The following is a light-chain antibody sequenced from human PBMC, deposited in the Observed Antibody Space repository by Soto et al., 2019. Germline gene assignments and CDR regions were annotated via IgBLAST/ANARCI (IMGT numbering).Light chain of an antibody. CDR2: HNS. J-gene: IGLJ1*01. Sequence: QSVLTHPPSVSGAPGQRVTISCTGSSSNIGAGYDVHWYQQLPGTAPKLLIYHNSNRPSGVPDRFSGSKSGTSASLAITGLQAEDEADYYCQSYDSSLSGSRVFGTGPKVTVL. V-gene: IGLV1-40*01. CDR1: SSNIGAGYD. CDR3: QSYDSSLSGSRV.